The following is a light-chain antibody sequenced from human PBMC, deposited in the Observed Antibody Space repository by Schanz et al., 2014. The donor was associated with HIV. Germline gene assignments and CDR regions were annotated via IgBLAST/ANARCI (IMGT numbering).Light chain of an antibody. Sequence: IQLTQSPSSLSASVGDRITITCRASQDISTYLAWYQQKPGKAPKPLIYAASSLQSGVPSRFSGSGSGTEFTLTISSLQPEDFATYYCLQHNSYPRTFGQGTKVEIK. CDR2: AAS. J-gene: IGKJ1*01. V-gene: IGKV1-9*01. CDR3: LQHNSYPRT. CDR1: QDISTY.